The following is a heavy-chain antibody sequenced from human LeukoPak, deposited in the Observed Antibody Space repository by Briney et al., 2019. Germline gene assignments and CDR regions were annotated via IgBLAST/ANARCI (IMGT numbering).Heavy chain of an antibody. D-gene: IGHD2-2*01. CDR3: ARGCSSTSCYGFDY. V-gene: IGHV3-53*01. CDR2: IYSGGST. CDR1: GFTVSSKY. Sequence: GGSLRLSCAASGFTVSSKYISWVRQAPGKGLEWVSVIYSGGSTYYSDSVKGRFTISRDNSKNTLYLQMNSLRAEDTAVYYCARGCSSTSCYGFDYWGQGTLVTVSS. J-gene: IGHJ4*02.